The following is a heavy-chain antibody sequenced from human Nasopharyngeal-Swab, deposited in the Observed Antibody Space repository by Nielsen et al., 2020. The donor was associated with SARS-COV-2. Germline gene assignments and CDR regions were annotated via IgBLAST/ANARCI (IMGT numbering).Heavy chain of an antibody. CDR2: FSGSGGTT. J-gene: IGHJ4*02. Sequence: GESLKISCAASGFTFSSYAMSWVRQAPGKGLEWVSSFSGSGGTTYYTDAVKGRFTISRDNSKNTLYLQMNGLRAEDTAVYYCAKDLSYDSSGYYDYWGQGTLVTVSS. CDR1: GFTFSSYA. CDR3: AKDLSYDSSGYYDY. D-gene: IGHD3-22*01. V-gene: IGHV3-23*01.